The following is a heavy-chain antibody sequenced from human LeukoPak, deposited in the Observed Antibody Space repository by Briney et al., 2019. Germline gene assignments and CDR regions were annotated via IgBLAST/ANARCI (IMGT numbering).Heavy chain of an antibody. V-gene: IGHV3-7*03. CDR3: AKDLSSMPTWFDP. Sequence: GGSLRLSCAASGFTFSKYWMSWVRQAPGKGREGVANIKKDGSEKYYVRSVKGRFTISRDNAKNSLYLQMNSLRAEDTAVYYCAKDLSSMPTWFDPWGQGTLVTVSS. J-gene: IGHJ5*02. CDR1: GFTFSKYW. D-gene: IGHD3-3*02. CDR2: IKKDGSEK.